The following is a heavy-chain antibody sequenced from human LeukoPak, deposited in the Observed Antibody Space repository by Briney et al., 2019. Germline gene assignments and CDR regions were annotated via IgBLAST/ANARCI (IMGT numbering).Heavy chain of an antibody. CDR2: IRSRPYGATT. CDR3: TREGTHYDILTGHTYFGYSDF. J-gene: IGHJ4*02. CDR1: GFIFGDYA. V-gene: IGHV3-49*03. D-gene: IGHD3-9*01. Sequence: GGSLRLSCAASGFIFGDYALTWFRQAPGKGLEWVGFIRSRPYGATTQYAASVKDRFTISRDDSKSIAYLQMNSLKTEDTAVYYCTREGTHYDILTGHTYFGYSDFWGQGTLVIVSS.